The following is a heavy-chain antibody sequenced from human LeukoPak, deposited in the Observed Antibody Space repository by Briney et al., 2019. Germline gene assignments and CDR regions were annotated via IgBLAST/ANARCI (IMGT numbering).Heavy chain of an antibody. CDR1: GYTFTSYG. J-gene: IGHJ4*02. CDR2: IIPILGIA. D-gene: IGHD5-12*01. CDR3: ARAHQYGGYVPLYYFDY. V-gene: IGHV1-69*04. Sequence: GASVKVSCKASGYTFTSYGISWVRQAPGQGLEWMGRIIPILGIASYAQKFQGRVTITADKSTSTAYMELSSLRSEDTAVYYCARAHQYGGYVPLYYFDYWGQGTLVTVSS.